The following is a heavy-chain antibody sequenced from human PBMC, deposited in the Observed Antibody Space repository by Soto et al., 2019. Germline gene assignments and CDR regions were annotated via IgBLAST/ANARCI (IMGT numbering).Heavy chain of an antibody. Sequence: ASVKVSCRASGYTFTAYPMHWVRQAPGQRLEWMGWINVAHGETGYSQKFQGRVTVTRDTSASRVYRELSSLASADTAVYSCARKDYSGAGIYYFEHWRQGTLVIVPS. D-gene: IGHD2-15*01. CDR3: ARKDYSGAGIYYFEH. CDR2: INVAHGET. CDR1: GYTFTAYP. V-gene: IGHV1-3*01. J-gene: IGHJ4*02.